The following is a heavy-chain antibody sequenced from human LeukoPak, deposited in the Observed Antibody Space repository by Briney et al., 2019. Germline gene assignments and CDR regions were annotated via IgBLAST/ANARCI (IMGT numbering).Heavy chain of an antibody. V-gene: IGHV3-30-3*01. CDR3: ASHAGN. Sequence: GGSLRLSCAASGFTFSSYAMHWVRQAPGKGLEWVAVISYDGSNKYYADSVKGRFTISRDNSKNTLYLQMNSLRAEDTAVCYCASHAGNWGQGTLVTVSS. D-gene: IGHD1-1*01. J-gene: IGHJ4*02. CDR1: GFTFSSYA. CDR2: ISYDGSNK.